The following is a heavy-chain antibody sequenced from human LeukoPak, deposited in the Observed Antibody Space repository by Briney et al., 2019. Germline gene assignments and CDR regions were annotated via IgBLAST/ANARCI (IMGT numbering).Heavy chain of an antibody. Sequence: PGGSLRLSCAASGFTFSSYSMNWVRQAPGKGLEWVSSISSSSSYIYYADSVKGRFTISRDNAKNSLYLRMNSLRAEDTAVYYCAREGVRFLEWLANYYYYGMDVWGQGTTVTVSS. D-gene: IGHD3-3*01. V-gene: IGHV3-21*01. CDR1: GFTFSSYS. CDR2: ISSSSSYI. J-gene: IGHJ6*02. CDR3: AREGVRFLEWLANYYYYGMDV.